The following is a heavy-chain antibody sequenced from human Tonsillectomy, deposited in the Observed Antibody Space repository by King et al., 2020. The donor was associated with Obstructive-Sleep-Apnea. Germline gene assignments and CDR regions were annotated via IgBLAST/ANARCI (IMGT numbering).Heavy chain of an antibody. D-gene: IGHD4-17*01. Sequence: VQLQESGPGLVKPSGTLSLTCAVSGGSIINTNWWTWVRQPPGKGLGFIGQIYHSGTTNYNPSLRSRVTISVDKSKNQFSLKLSFVTAAHTAVYYCARTTYGDYALDYWGQGTLVTVSS. V-gene: IGHV4-4*02. J-gene: IGHJ4*02. CDR1: GGSIINTNW. CDR2: IYHSGTT. CDR3: ARTTYGDYALDY.